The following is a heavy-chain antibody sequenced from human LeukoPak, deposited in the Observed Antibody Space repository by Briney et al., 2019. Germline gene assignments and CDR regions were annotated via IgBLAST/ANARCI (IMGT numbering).Heavy chain of an antibody. CDR1: GFTVSTNY. CDR2: IYSGGTT. CDR3: ARAGRGTFS. J-gene: IGHJ4*02. V-gene: IGHV3-66*01. D-gene: IGHD1-26*01. Sequence: GGSLRLSRAASGFTVSTNYMSWVRQAPGKGLEWVSVIYSGGTTDYAESVKGRFTISRDISKNTVYLQMNSLRGEDTAVYYCARAGRGTFSWGQGTLVTVSS.